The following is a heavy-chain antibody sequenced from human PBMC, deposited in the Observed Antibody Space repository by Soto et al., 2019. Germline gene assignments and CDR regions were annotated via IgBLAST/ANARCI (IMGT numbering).Heavy chain of an antibody. V-gene: IGHV3-48*03. Sequence: GGSLRLSCVASGFTFSSYEMNWVRQAPGKGLEWVSYISSSGMTVYYADSVKGRFTISGDNAKNSLYLQMNNLRAEDTAVYYCARPQEIDNFWSLGYYYTVDVWGQGTTVTVSS. D-gene: IGHD3-3*01. J-gene: IGHJ6*02. CDR2: ISSSGMTV. CDR3: ARPQEIDNFWSLGYYYTVDV. CDR1: GFTFSSYE.